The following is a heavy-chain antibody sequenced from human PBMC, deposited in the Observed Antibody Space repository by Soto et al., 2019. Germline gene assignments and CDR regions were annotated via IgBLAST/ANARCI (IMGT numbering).Heavy chain of an antibody. D-gene: IGHD1-26*01. CDR2: IIPIFGTT. CDR1: GGTFSRYG. V-gene: IGHV1-69*01. Sequence: QVQLVQSGAEVKKPGSSVKVSCTDSGGTFSRYGFTWVRQAPGQGFQWMGGIIPIFGTTHYDQNFQGRLSITADESTSTVYMELSSLRSDDTAVYFCAMTYAQWEALHYLDFWGQGPLVTVSS. CDR3: AMTYAQWEALHYLDF. J-gene: IGHJ4*02.